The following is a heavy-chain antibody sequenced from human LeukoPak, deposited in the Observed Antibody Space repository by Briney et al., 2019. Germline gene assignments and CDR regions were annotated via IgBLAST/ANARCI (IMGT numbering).Heavy chain of an antibody. Sequence: GGSPRLSCAASGFTFSSYGMHWVRQAPGKGLEWVAVISYDGSNKYYADSVKGRFTISRDNSKNTLYLQMNSLRAEDTAVYYCAKTLTAVAPAGYWGQGTLVTVSS. J-gene: IGHJ4*02. V-gene: IGHV3-30*18. CDR2: ISYDGSNK. D-gene: IGHD6-19*01. CDR1: GFTFSSYG. CDR3: AKTLTAVAPAGY.